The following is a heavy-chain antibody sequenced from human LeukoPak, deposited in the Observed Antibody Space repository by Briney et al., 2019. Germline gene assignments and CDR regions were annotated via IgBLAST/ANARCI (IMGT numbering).Heavy chain of an antibody. V-gene: IGHV3-73*01. J-gene: IGHJ4*02. Sequence: AGGSLRLSCAASGFTFSGSAMHWVRQASGKRLEWVGRIRSKANSYATAYAASVKGRFTISRDDSKNTAYLQMNSLKTEDTAVYYCTRPYYYDSSGSDYWGQGTLVTVSS. CDR1: GFTFSGSA. CDR3: TRPYYYDSSGSDY. CDR2: IRSKANSYAT. D-gene: IGHD3-22*01.